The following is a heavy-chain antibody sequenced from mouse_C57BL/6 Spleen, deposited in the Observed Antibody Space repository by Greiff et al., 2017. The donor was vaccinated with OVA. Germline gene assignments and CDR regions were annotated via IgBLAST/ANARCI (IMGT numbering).Heavy chain of an antibody. CDR1: GYAFSSSW. CDR2: IYPGDGDT. CDR3: AITSHYYAMDY. Sequence: QVQLQQSGPELVKPGASVKISCKASGYAFSSSWMNWVKQRPGKGLEWIGRIYPGDGDTNYNGKFKGKATLTADKSSSTAYMQLSSLTSEDSAVYFCAITSHYYAMDYWGQGTSVTVSS. D-gene: IGHD6-1*01. J-gene: IGHJ4*01. V-gene: IGHV1-82*01.